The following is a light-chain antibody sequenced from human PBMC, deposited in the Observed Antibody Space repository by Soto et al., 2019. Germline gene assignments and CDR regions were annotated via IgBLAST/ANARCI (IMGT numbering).Light chain of an antibody. J-gene: IGKJ5*01. CDR3: QQCDNWPPIT. CDR2: GAS. Sequence: EIVLTQSPGTLSLSPGERATLSCRASQSVSSSYLAWYQQKPGQAPRLLIYGASSRATGIPDRFSGSGSGTDFTLTISRLEPEDFATYYCQQCDNWPPITFGQGTRLEIE. V-gene: IGKV3-20*01. CDR1: QSVSSSY.